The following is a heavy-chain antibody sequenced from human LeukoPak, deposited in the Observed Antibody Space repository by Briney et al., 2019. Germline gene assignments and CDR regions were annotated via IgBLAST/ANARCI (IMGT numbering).Heavy chain of an antibody. CDR1: GFTFSSYS. CDR2: ISSSSSYI. V-gene: IGHV3-21*01. CDR3: ARDRILRGSGSFTGDY. J-gene: IGHJ4*02. Sequence: KPGGSLRLSCAASGFTFSSYSMNWVRQAPGKGLEWVSSISSSSSYIYYADSVKGRFTISRDNAKNSLYLQMNSLRAEDTAVYYCARDRILRGSGSFTGDYWGPGTLVTVSS. D-gene: IGHD3-10*01.